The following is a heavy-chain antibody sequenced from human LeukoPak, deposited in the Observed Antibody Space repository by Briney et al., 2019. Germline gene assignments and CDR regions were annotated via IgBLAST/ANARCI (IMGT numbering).Heavy chain of an antibody. Sequence: APVKVSCKTSGYTFTGNYMHWVRQAPGQGLEWMGWINPNSGGTNYAQKFQGRVTMTRDTSISTAYMELNRLRSDDTAVYYCARGSYDSSDFEYFHHWGQGTLVTVSS. CDR1: GYTFTGNY. CDR2: INPNSGGT. J-gene: IGHJ1*01. CDR3: ARGSYDSSDFEYFHH. V-gene: IGHV1-2*02. D-gene: IGHD3-22*01.